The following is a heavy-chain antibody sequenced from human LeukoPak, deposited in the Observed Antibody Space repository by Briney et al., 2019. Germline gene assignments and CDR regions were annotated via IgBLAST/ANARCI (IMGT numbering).Heavy chain of an antibody. CDR3: AELGITMIGGV. CDR2: ISIEGNSL. D-gene: IGHD3-10*02. CDR1: GFNFNIYS. J-gene: IGHJ6*04. V-gene: IGHV3-48*01. Sequence: GGSLRLSCEVSGFNFNIYSMNWVRQAPGKGLEWISYISIEGNSLYYADSVKGRFTISRDNGKSSLYLQMNSLRAEDTAVYYCAELGITMIGGVWGKGTTVTISS.